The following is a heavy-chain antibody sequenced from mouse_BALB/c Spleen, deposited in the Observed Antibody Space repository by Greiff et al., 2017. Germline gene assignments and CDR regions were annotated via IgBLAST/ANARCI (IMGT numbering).Heavy chain of an antibody. CDR2: IYPGNVNT. CDR3: ARGSGYVRAMDY. V-gene: IGHV1S56*01. J-gene: IGHJ4*01. D-gene: IGHD3-1*01. Sequence: VQLQQSGPELVKPGASVRISCKASGYTFTSYYIHWVKQRPGQGLEWIGWIYPGNVNTKYNEKFKGKATLTADKSSSTAYMQLSSLTSEDSAVYFCARGSGYVRAMDYWGQGTSVTVSS. CDR1: GYTFTSYY.